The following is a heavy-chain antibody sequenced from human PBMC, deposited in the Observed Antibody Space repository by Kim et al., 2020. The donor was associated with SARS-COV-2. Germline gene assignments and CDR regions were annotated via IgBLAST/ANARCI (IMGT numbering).Heavy chain of an antibody. CDR3: ARATSLTALVTTDYGMDV. J-gene: IGHJ6*01. CDR1: GFTFSSYD. V-gene: IGHV3-13*01. Sequence: GGSLRLSCAASGFTFSSYDMRWVRQAPGKGLEWVSAIGTAGDTYYPGSVKGRFTISRENAKNSLYLQMNSLRAGDTAVYYCARATSLTALVTTDYGMDVWGQGATVTVSS. CDR2: IGTAGDT. D-gene: IGHD3-3*01.